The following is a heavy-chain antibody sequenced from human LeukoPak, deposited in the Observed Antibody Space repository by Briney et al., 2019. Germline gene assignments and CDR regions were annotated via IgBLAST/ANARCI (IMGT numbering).Heavy chain of an antibody. V-gene: IGHV4-34*01. D-gene: IGHD2-21*01. Sequence: PSETLSLTCAVYGGSFSAYYWSWIRQPPGKGLEWIGEINHSGSTNYNPSLKSRVTISVDTSKNQFSLKLSSVTAADTAVYYCARGRVVIARYYFDYWGQGTLVTVSS. CDR1: GGSFSAYY. CDR2: INHSGST. J-gene: IGHJ4*02. CDR3: ARGRVVIARYYFDY.